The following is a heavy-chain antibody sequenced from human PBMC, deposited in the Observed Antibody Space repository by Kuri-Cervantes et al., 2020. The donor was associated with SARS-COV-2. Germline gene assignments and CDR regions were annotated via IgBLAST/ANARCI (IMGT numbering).Heavy chain of an antibody. CDR2: ISWNSGSM. Sequence: GGSLRLSCAASGFTFDDYAMHWVRQAPGKGLEWVSGISWNSGSMGYADSVKGRFTISRDNAKNSLYLQMNSLRAEDTALYYCAKDIDTASVVVPAAINFDYWGQGTLVTVSS. D-gene: IGHD2-2*02. CDR3: AKDIDTASVVVPAAINFDY. V-gene: IGHV3-9*01. J-gene: IGHJ4*02. CDR1: GFTFDDYA.